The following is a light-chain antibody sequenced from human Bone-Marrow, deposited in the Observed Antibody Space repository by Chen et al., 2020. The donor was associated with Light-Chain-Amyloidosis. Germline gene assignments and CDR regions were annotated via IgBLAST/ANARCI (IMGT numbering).Light chain of an antibody. CDR1: TSNIGTYT. Sequence: QSVLTQPPSTSGTPGQRVTISCSGSTSNIGTYTVNWYRQVPGTAPRLLIQSDNQRPSGVPDRFSGSKSGTSASLAISWLQSEDEADYYCAAWDDSLNGVVFGRGTKLTVL. CDR3: AAWDDSLNGVV. J-gene: IGLJ2*01. CDR2: SDN. V-gene: IGLV1-44*01.